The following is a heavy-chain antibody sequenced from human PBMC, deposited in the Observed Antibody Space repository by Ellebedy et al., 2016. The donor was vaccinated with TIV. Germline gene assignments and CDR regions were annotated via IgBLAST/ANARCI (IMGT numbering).Heavy chain of an antibody. CDR3: ARKRHVERGESLDY. J-gene: IGHJ4*02. V-gene: IGHV3-33*01. CDR1: GFIFSTHG. D-gene: IGHD2-21*01. CDR2: ICYDGGNK. Sequence: GESLKISCEASGFIFSTHGMHWVRQAPGKGLKWVAFICYDGGNKYYAASVKGRFTISRDNSKNTLYLQMNNLGAEDTDVFYCARKRHVERGESLDYWGQGTLVTVSS.